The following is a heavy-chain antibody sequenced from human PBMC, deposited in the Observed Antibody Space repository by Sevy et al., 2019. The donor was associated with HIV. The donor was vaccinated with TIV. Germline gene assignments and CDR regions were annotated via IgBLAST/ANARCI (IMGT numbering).Heavy chain of an antibody. D-gene: IGHD6-6*01. V-gene: IGHV3-23*01. CDR2: KTGSAGVT. Sequence: GGSLRLSCAASGFSLSNYAMSWVRQAPGKGLEWISTKTGSAGVTYYADSVKGRFTISRDNSKNTLFLQRNSLRAEETALYYCAKGRIPSIGTLGPFDSWGQGTLVTVSS. CDR3: AKGRIPSIGTLGPFDS. J-gene: IGHJ4*02. CDR1: GFSLSNYA.